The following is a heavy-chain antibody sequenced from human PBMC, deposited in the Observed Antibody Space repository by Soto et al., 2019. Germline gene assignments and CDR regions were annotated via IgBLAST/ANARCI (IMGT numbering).Heavy chain of an antibody. V-gene: IGHV1-69*13. Sequence: GASVKVSCKASGGTFSSYAISWVRQAPGQGLEWMGGIIPIFGTANYAQKFQGRVTITADESTSTAYMELSSLRSEDTAVYYCARDRARDILTGYKEYWGQGTLVTVSS. CDR2: IIPIFGTA. CDR3: ARDRARDILTGYKEY. CDR1: GGTFSSYA. J-gene: IGHJ4*02. D-gene: IGHD3-9*01.